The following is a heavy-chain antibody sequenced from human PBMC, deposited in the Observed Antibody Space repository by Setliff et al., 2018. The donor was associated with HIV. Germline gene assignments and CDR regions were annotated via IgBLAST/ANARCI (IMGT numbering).Heavy chain of an antibody. D-gene: IGHD3-22*01. CDR1: GFTFSSFA. J-gene: IGHJ1*01. V-gene: IGHV3-33*08. CDR3: ARGTGDTSGYYYYSEYFQN. Sequence: PGGSLRLSCAASGFTFSSFAMHWVRLAPGKGLEWVALIWYDGNHTYYGDSVKGRFTISRDNSKNTLYLQMNSLRTEDTAVYYCARGTGDTSGYYYYSEYFQNWGQGTLVTVSS. CDR2: IWYDGNHT.